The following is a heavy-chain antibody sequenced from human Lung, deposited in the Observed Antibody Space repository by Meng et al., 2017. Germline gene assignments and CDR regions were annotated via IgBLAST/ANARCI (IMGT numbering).Heavy chain of an antibody. D-gene: IGHD5-24*01. CDR3: GRSDGYIRD. Sequence: EVQLVESGGGLVQLGGSLRLSCAASGFTFSTYWMHWARQAPGKGLVWVSHINTDGSSTNYADSVKGRLTISRDNAKNTLYLQMNSLRAEDTAVYYCGRSDGYIRDWGQGTLVTVSS. J-gene: IGHJ4*02. CDR1: GFTFSTYW. V-gene: IGHV3-74*01. CDR2: INTDGSST.